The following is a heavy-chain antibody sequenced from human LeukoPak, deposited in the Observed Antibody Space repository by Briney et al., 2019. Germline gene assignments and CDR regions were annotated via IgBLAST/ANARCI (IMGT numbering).Heavy chain of an antibody. CDR3: AKVMALTEHYWYGMDV. V-gene: IGHV3-23*01. Sequence: SGRRAYYADNVKGRFTVSRDNSENTLFLQMNSLRADDTAVYFCAKVMALTEHYWYGMDVWGQGATVTVSS. J-gene: IGHJ6*02. CDR2: SGRRA. D-gene: IGHD1-26*01.